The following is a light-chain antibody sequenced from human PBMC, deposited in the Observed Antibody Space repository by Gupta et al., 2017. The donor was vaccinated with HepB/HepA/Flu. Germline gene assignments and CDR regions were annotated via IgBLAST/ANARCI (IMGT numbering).Light chain of an antibody. CDR3: QQYVNLPLT. CDR2: DAS. Sequence: DIQMTQSPSSLSASVGDRVTITCQASQDMSNYLNWYQQKPGKAPKLLIYDASKADTGVPSRFSASASGTDFTFTISILHPEDITTYYCQQYVNLPLTFGQGTRLEIK. V-gene: IGKV1-33*01. CDR1: QDMSNY. J-gene: IGKJ5*01.